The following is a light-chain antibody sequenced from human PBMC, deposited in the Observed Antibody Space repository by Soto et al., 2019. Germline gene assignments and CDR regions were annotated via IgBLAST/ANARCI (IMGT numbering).Light chain of an antibody. CDR1: QSVSSN. CDR2: GAS. V-gene: IGKV3-15*01. Sequence: EIVMTQSPATLSVSPGERATLSCRASQSVSSNLAWYQQKPGQAPRLLIYGASTRATGIPARFSGSGSGTEFTLTISSLQSEDFAVYYCQQYNNWPRGTVVQGTKVEIK. CDR3: QQYNNWPRGT. J-gene: IGKJ1*01.